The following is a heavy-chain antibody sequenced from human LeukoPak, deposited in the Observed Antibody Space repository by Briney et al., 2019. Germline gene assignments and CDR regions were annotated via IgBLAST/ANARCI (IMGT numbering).Heavy chain of an antibody. CDR3: ARATSQGYGDLPDY. J-gene: IGHJ4*02. CDR1: AFDFTIYG. D-gene: IGHD4-17*01. V-gene: IGHV3-20*04. Sequence: GGSLRLSCAASAFDFTIYGMSWVRQAPGKGLEWVSGINWNGGSTGYADSVKGRFTISRDNAKNSLYLQMNSLRAEDTALYYCARATSQGYGDLPDYWGQGTLVTVSS. CDR2: INWNGGST.